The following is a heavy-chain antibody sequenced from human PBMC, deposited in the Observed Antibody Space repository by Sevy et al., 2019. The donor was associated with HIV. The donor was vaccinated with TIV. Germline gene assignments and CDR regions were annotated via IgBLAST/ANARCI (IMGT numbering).Heavy chain of an antibody. CDR2: IYYSGST. CDR3: ARGGFLEWLFPYYYYGMDV. V-gene: IGHV4-39*01. Sequence: SETLSLTCTVSGGSISSSSYYWGWIRQPPGKGLEWIGSIYYSGSTYYNPSLKSRVTISVDTSKNQFSLKLSSVTAADTAVYYRARGGFLEWLFPYYYYGMDVWGQGTTVTVSS. D-gene: IGHD3-3*01. CDR1: GGSISSSSYY. J-gene: IGHJ6*02.